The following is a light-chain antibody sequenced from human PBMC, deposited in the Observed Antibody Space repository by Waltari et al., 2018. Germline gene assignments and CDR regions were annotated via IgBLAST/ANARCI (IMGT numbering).Light chain of an antibody. CDR3: QQRNSWPLT. CDR1: QTVSTY. Sequence: EAVLTQSPVTLSSSAGGGALPSCRASQTVSTYLAWYQQKPGQAPRLLIYDTSNRATGIPARFSGSGSGTDFTLTISSLEPEDFAVYYCQQRNSWPLTFGGGTKVEIK. CDR2: DTS. V-gene: IGKV3-11*01. J-gene: IGKJ4*01.